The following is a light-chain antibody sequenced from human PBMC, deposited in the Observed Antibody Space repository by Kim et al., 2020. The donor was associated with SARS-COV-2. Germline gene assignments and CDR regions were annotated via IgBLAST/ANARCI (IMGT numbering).Light chain of an antibody. V-gene: IGLV3-21*04. CDR1: NIGSKS. Sequence: APRKTARITCGGKNIGSKSVHWYQQKPGQAPVLVIYYDSDRPSGIPERFSGCNSGNTATLTISRVEAGDEADYYCQVWDSSSDHPVFGGGTKLTVL. CDR3: QVWDSSSDHPV. J-gene: IGLJ3*02. CDR2: YDS.